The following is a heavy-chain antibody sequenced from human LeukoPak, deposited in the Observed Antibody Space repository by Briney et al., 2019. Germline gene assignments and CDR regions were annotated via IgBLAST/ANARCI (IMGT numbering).Heavy chain of an antibody. CDR1: GGSISSDNYF. Sequence: PSETLSLTCTVSGGSISSDNYFWGWIRQPPGTGLEWIGSINYSGTTYYNLSLKSRVTIFVDTSKNQFSLKLSSVTAADTAVYYCARLCPTRAATGPEGDSWGQGTLVTVSS. V-gene: IGHV4-39*01. J-gene: IGHJ4*02. D-gene: IGHD6-13*01. CDR3: ARLCPTRAATGPEGDS. CDR2: INYSGTT.